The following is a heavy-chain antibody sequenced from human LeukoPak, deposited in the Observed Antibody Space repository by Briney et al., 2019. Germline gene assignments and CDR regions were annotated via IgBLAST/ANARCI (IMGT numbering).Heavy chain of an antibody. CDR2: IYYSGIV. D-gene: IGHD3-10*01. J-gene: IGHJ4*02. V-gene: IGHV4-59*08. CDR3: ARWGSNMAREKGDH. Sequence: GSLRLSCAASGFTFSSYSMNWVRQAPGKGLEWIGYIYYSGIVNYNPSLKTRVTISVDTSKNQFSLKLNSVTAADTAVYYCARWGSNMAREKGDHWGQGTLVTVSS. CDR1: GFTFSSYS.